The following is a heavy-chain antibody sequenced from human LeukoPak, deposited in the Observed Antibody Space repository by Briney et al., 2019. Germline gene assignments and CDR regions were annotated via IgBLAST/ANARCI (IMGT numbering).Heavy chain of an antibody. J-gene: IGHJ4*02. D-gene: IGHD3-22*01. V-gene: IGHV5-51*01. CDR3: ARLFEEENMIVDY. Sequence: GESLKISCKGSGYTFTNYWIGWVRQMPGKGLEFMGIIYPGDSDTRYSPSFQGQVTISADKSISTAYLQWSSLKASDTAMYYCARLFEEENMIVDYWGQGTLVTVSS. CDR2: IYPGDSDT. CDR1: GYTFTNYW.